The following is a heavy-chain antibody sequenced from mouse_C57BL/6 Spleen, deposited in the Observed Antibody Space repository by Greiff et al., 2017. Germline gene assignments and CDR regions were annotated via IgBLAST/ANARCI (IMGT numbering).Heavy chain of an antibody. CDR3: ARGDGPSLYFDV. D-gene: IGHD2-3*01. Sequence: VQLVESGAELVRPGASVKLSCKASGYTFTDYYINWVKQRPGQGLEWIARIYPGSGNTYYNEKFKGKATLTAEKSSSTAYMQLSSLTSEDSAVYFCARGDGPSLYFDVWGTGTTVTVSS. CDR2: IYPGSGNT. CDR1: GYTFTDYY. J-gene: IGHJ1*03. V-gene: IGHV1-76*01.